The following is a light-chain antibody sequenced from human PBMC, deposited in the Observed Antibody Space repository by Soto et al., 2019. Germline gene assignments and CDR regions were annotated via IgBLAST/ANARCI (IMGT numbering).Light chain of an antibody. CDR3: QQYNEWPLT. CDR2: GAF. Sequence: EIGSTQSPGALSVSPGEGATLSCRASQSVSSNLAWYQQKPGQAPSLLIYGAFTRATGIPARFSGTGSGTEFTLTISSLQSEDFALYYCQQYNEWPLTFGQGTKVDIK. V-gene: IGKV3-15*01. J-gene: IGKJ1*01. CDR1: QSVSSN.